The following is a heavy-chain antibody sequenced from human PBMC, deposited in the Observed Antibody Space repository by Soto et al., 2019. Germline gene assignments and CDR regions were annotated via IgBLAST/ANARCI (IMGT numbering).Heavy chain of an antibody. D-gene: IGHD1-1*01. CDR1: GFTFSSYA. J-gene: IGHJ4*02. Sequence: EVQLLESGGGLVQPGGSLRLSCAASGFTFSSYAMSWVRQAPGKGLEWVSVISGSGGRIYYADSVKGLFTISRDNSKNTLYLQMNSLRDEDTAIYYCAKERRLERGDFDYWGQGTLVTVSS. V-gene: IGHV3-23*01. CDR3: AKERRLERGDFDY. CDR2: ISGSGGRI.